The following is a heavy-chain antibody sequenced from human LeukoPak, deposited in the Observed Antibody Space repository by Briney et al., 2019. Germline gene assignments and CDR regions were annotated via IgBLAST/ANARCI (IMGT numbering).Heavy chain of an antibody. CDR3: AIPGYCSSTSCYVYAFDI. J-gene: IGHJ3*02. CDR2: INHSGST. V-gene: IGHV4-34*01. Sequence: SETLSLTCAVYSGSFSGYYWSWIRQPPGKGLEWIGEINHSGSTNYNPSLKSRVTISVDTSKNQFSLKLSSVTAADTAVYYCAIPGYCSSTSCYVYAFDIWGQGTMVTVSS. CDR1: SGSFSGYY. D-gene: IGHD2-2*01.